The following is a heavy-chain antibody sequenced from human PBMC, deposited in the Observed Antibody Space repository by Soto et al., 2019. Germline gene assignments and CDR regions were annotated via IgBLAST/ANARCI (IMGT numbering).Heavy chain of an antibody. CDR3: ARDVAGDHYFDY. D-gene: IGHD6-19*01. CDR2: IIPILGIA. V-gene: IGHV1-69*08. Sequence: QVQLVQSGAEVKKPGSSVKVSCKASGGTFSSYTISWVRQAPGQGLEWMGRIIPILGIANYAQKFQGRVTITEDKSTSTANMELSSLRSEDTAVYYCARDVAGDHYFDYWGQGTLVTVSS. CDR1: GGTFSSYT. J-gene: IGHJ4*02.